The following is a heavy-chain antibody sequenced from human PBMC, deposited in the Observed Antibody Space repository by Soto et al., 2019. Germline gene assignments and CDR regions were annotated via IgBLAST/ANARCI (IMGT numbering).Heavy chain of an antibody. Sequence: QVQLVQSGAEVKKPGASVKVSCKASGYTFTSYGISWVRQAPGQGLEWMGWISAYNGNTNYAQKLQGRVTMTTDTSTSTAYMELRSLRSDDTAVYYCARPIWSGYDPQPTGADYWGQGTLVTVSS. CDR1: GYTFTSYG. CDR2: ISAYNGNT. D-gene: IGHD5-12*01. CDR3: ARPIWSGYDPQPTGADY. J-gene: IGHJ4*02. V-gene: IGHV1-18*01.